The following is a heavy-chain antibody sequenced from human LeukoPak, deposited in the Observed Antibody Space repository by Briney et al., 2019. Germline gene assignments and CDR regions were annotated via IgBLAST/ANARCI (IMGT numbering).Heavy chain of an antibody. D-gene: IGHD6-19*01. J-gene: IGHJ2*01. CDR2: IYTSGST. V-gene: IGHV4-61*02. CDR3: GRVWAEGGWSNCYFDL. CDR1: GGSISSSSYY. Sequence: SETLSLTRTVSGGSISSSSYYWSWLRQPAGKGLEWIGRIYTSGSTNYNPSLKSRVTISVDTSKTQFSQKLSSRTAADTAVYYCGRVWAEGGWSNCYFDLWGRDTVVTVSS.